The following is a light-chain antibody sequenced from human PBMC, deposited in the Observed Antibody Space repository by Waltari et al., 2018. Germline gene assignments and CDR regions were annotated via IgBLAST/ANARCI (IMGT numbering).Light chain of an antibody. V-gene: IGLV4-69*01. CDR2: VNSDGSH. Sequence: QLVVTQSPSASAPLGASVKLTSTLSSGQNSNVIAWLQQRPEKGPRYLMKVNSDGSHSKGDEIPDRFSGSSSGAERYLTISSLQSDDEADYYCETGGHGTWVFGGGTKLTVL. CDR3: ETGGHGTWV. J-gene: IGLJ3*02. CDR1: SGQNSNV.